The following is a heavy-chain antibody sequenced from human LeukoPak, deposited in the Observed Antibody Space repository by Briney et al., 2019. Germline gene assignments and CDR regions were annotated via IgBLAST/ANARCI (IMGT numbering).Heavy chain of an antibody. D-gene: IGHD3-3*01. CDR2: ISWNSGSI. V-gene: IGHV3-9*01. J-gene: IGHJ6*02. Sequence: GGSLRLSCAASGFIFDNYAIHWVRQAPGKGLEWVSGISWNSGSIGYADSVKGRFTISRDNAKNSLYLQMNSLRAEDTAVYYCARGDNVLRFLEWSPSTYGMDVWGQGTTVTVSS. CDR1: GFIFDNYA. CDR3: ARGDNVLRFLEWSPSTYGMDV.